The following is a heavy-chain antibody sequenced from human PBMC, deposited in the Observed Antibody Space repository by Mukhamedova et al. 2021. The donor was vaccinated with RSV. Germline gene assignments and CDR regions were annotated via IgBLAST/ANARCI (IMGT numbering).Heavy chain of an antibody. J-gene: IGHJ1*01. D-gene: IGHD1/OR15-1a*01. V-gene: IGHV4-4*07. Sequence: EWIGRIYSNGHTKYNPSLQSRLTMSVDTSKNQFSLHLKSVTAADTAVYYCARERGEHLGSGESYQSFHPWGQGALVTVSS. CDR2: IYSNGHT. CDR3: ARERGEHLGSGESYQSFHP.